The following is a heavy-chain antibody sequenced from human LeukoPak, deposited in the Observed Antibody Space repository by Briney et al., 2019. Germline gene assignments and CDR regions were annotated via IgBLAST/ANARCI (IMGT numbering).Heavy chain of an antibody. J-gene: IGHJ4*02. CDR3: ATLYEIHSDY. Sequence: PGGSLRLSCSASGITLSKSTLSWVRLAPGKGLEWVSGISGSDTFYAEFVKGRFIISRDNSKNTAYLQLNSLTVADTAIYYCATLYEIHSDYWGQGTLVTVSS. CDR2: ISGSDT. CDR1: GITLSKST. V-gene: IGHV3-23*01. D-gene: IGHD2/OR15-2a*01.